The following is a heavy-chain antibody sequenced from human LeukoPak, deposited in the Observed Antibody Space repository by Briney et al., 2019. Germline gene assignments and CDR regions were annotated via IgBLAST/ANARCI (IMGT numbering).Heavy chain of an antibody. V-gene: IGHV3-53*01. CDR1: GFTVSSYY. CDR3: ARARSWPEHAFDI. J-gene: IGHJ3*02. CDR2: ICGGGST. Sequence: GGSLRLSCAASGFTVSSYYMSWVRQAPEKGLEWVSIICGGGSTYYADSVKGRFTISRDNSKNTLFLQMNSLRAEDTAVFFCARARSWPEHAFDIWGQGTMVTVSS. D-gene: IGHD5-24*01.